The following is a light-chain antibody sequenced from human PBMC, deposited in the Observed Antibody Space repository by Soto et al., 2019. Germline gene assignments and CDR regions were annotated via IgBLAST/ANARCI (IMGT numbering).Light chain of an antibody. CDR3: QHYNSYSEA. CDR1: QTISSW. J-gene: IGKJ1*01. Sequence: DIQMTQSPYTLSGFVGERVPLTCRASQTISSWLAWYHQKPGKAPKLLIYKASTLKSGVPSRFSGSGSGTEFTLTISSLQPDDFATYYCQHYNSYSEAFGQGTKVDI. CDR2: KAS. V-gene: IGKV1-5*03.